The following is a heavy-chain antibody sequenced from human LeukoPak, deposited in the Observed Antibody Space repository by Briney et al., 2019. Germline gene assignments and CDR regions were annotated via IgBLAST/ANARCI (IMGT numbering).Heavy chain of an antibody. Sequence: ASVKVSCKASGYTFTSYGISWVRQAPGQGLEWMGWISAYNGNTNYAQKLQGRVTMTTDTSTSTAYMELRSLRSEDTAVYYCATEEKYQQGSSWYGDYYYYYYMDVWGKGTTVTVSS. CDR3: ATEEKYQQGSSWYGDYYYYYYMDV. D-gene: IGHD6-13*01. J-gene: IGHJ6*03. CDR1: GYTFTSYG. CDR2: ISAYNGNT. V-gene: IGHV1-18*01.